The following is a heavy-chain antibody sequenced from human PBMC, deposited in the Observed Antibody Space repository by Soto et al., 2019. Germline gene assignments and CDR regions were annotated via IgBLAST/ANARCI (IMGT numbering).Heavy chain of an antibody. D-gene: IGHD6-6*01. CDR1: GYSFTSYW. CDR3: AREGYSSSPQGTALDL. V-gene: IGHV5-10-1*01. Sequence: GESLKISCKGSGYSFTSYWISWVRQMPGKGLEWMGRIDPSDSYTNYSPSFQGHVTISADKSISTAYLQWSSLKASDTAMYYCAREGYSSSPQGTALDLWGQGTLLTSPQ. J-gene: IGHJ5*02. CDR2: IDPSDSYT.